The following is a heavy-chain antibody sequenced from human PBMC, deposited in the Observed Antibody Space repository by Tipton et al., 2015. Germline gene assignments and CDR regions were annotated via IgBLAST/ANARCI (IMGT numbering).Heavy chain of an antibody. CDR1: GGSINNNY. Sequence: LSLTCTVSGGSINNNYWSWIRQPPGKGLEYMGYVFHNGDSNYNPSLKSRVSMSVDTSKNQISLKLTSATAADTAIYYCARHKDSGTYPLDYWGQGTLVTVSS. CDR2: VFHNGDS. J-gene: IGHJ4*02. D-gene: IGHD3-10*01. CDR3: ARHKDSGTYPLDY. V-gene: IGHV4-59*01.